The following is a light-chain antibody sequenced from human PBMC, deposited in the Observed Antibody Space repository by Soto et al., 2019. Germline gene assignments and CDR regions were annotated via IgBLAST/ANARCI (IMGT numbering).Light chain of an antibody. V-gene: IGKV3-15*01. Sequence: EIVMTQSPATLSVSPGERATLSCRASQSVSGNLAWYQQKPGQAPRLLIYGASTRATGIPARFSGSGSGTEFTLTISSLQSEDFXXYYXQXYNNWLITLGQGTRLEIK. CDR1: QSVSGN. J-gene: IGKJ5*01. CDR2: GAS. CDR3: QXYNNWLIT.